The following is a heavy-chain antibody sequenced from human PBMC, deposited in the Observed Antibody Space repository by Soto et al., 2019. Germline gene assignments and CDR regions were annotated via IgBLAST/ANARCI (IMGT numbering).Heavy chain of an antibody. CDR1: GFTFSSYA. CDR3: ARDNLRYTRSWYSGYFDY. V-gene: IGHV3-30-3*01. D-gene: IGHD6-13*01. CDR2: ISYDGSNK. Sequence: GGSLRLSCAAAGFTFSSYAMHWVRQAPGKGLEWVAVISYDGSNKYYADSVKGRFTISRDNSKNTLYLQMNSLRAEDTAVYYCARDNLRYTRSWYSGYFDYWGQGTLVTGSS. J-gene: IGHJ4*02.